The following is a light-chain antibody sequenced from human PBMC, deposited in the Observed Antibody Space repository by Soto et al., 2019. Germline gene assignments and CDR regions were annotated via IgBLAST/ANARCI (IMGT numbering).Light chain of an antibody. CDR1: SSDVGGYNY. CDR2: EVS. CDR3: SSYTTRSTSG. J-gene: IGLJ1*01. Sequence: QSALAQPASVSGSPGQSITISCSGTSSDVGGYNYVSWYQQHPGKAPKLMIYEVSNRPSGVSNRFSGSKSGNTASLTISGLQAEDEADYYCSSYTTRSTSGFATGTKVT. V-gene: IGLV2-14*01.